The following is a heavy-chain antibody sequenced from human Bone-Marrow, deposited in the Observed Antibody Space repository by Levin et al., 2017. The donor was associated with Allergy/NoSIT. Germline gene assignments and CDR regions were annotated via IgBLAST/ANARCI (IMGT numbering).Heavy chain of an antibody. V-gene: IGHV3-7*03. CDR1: GFTFSSYW. J-gene: IGHJ6*03. CDR2: IKQDGSEK. Sequence: GESLKISCAASGFTFSSYWMSWVRQAPGKGLEWVANIKQDGSEKYYVDSVKGRFTISRDNAKNSLYLQMNSLRAEDTAVYYCARDGDLDPNYYYYMDVWGKGTTVTVSS. D-gene: IGHD7-27*01. CDR3: ARDGDLDPNYYYYMDV.